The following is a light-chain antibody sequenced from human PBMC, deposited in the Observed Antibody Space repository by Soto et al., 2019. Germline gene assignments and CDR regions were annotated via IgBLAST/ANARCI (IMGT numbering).Light chain of an antibody. J-gene: IGLJ1*01. CDR3: GTWDTSLPACV. CDR2: DDN. Sequence: QSVLTQPPSVSAAPGQRVTISCSGSASNIGNNSVSWYQQLPGAAPKLLIYDDNNRPSGIPDRFSGSKSGTSATLGITGLQTGDEADYFCGTWDTSLPACVFGTVTQLTVL. CDR1: ASNIGNNS. V-gene: IGLV1-51*01.